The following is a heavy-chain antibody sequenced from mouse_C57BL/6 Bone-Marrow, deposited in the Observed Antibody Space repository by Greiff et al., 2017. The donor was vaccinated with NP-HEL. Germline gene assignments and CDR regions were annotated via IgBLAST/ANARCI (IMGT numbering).Heavy chain of an antibody. CDR1: GFTFSDAW. V-gene: IGHV6-6*01. Sequence: EVMLVESGGGLVQPGGSMKLSCAASGFTFSDAWMDWVRQSPEKGLEWVAEIRNKANNHATYYAESVKGRFTISRDDSKSSVYLQMNSLRAEDTGIYYCTRGGGRYYYAMDYWGQGTSVTVSS. J-gene: IGHJ4*01. D-gene: IGHD3-3*01. CDR3: TRGGGRYYYAMDY. CDR2: IRNKANNHAT.